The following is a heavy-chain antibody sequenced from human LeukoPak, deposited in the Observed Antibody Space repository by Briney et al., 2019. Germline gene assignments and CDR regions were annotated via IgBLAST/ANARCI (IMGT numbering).Heavy chain of an antibody. Sequence: GGPLRLSCAASGFTFSNYWMHWVRQGPGKGLVWVSRINSDGSSTNYADSVEGRFTISRDNAKNTLYLQMNSLRVEDTAVYYCARDRAVAAHFDYWGQGTLVTVSS. CDR1: GFTFSNYW. V-gene: IGHV3-74*01. D-gene: IGHD6-19*01. CDR3: ARDRAVAAHFDY. CDR2: INSDGSST. J-gene: IGHJ4*02.